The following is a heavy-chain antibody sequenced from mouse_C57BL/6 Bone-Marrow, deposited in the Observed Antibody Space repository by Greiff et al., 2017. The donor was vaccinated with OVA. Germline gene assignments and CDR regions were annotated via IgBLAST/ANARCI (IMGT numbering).Heavy chain of an antibody. CDR3: VKDYDYDDGLDFDY. J-gene: IGHJ2*01. CDR1: GFTFNTYA. CDR2: IRSKSSNYAT. V-gene: IGHV10-3*01. Sequence: DVMLVESGGGLVQPKGSLKLSCAASGFTFNTYAMHWVRQAPGKGLEWVARIRSKSSNYATYYADSVKDRFTISRDDSQSMLYLQMNNLKTEDTAMYYCVKDYDYDDGLDFDYWGQGTTLTVSS. D-gene: IGHD2-4*01.